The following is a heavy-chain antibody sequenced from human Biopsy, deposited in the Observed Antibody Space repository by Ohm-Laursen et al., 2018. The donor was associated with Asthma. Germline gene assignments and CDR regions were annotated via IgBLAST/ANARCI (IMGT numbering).Heavy chain of an antibody. CDR3: ARVFESSEWGPFYHFGLDV. D-gene: IGHD6-25*01. CDR2: ISSSGRTT. J-gene: IGHJ6*02. V-gene: IGHV3-11*01. Sequence: SLRLSCAASGFSFSDYYMTWMRQAPGKGLGWVSSISSSGRTTYPAESVKGRFTISRDNAQKSLFLQMGSLRAEDTAIYYCARVFESSEWGPFYHFGLDVWGQGTTVAVSS. CDR1: GFSFSDYY.